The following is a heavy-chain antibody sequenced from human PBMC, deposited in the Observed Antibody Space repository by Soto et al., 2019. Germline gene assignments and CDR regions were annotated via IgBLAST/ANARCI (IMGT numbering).Heavy chain of an antibody. D-gene: IGHD2-15*01. CDR3: ARGPGGPDGPGDY. J-gene: IGHJ4*02. CDR2: INAGNGNT. V-gene: IGHV1-3*01. CDR1: GYTFTRYA. Sequence: ASVKVSCKASGYTFTRYAISWVRQAPGQRLEWMGWINAGNGNTKYSQKFQGRVTITRDTSASTAYMELSSLRSEDTAVYYCARGPGGPDGPGDYWGQGTLVTVSS.